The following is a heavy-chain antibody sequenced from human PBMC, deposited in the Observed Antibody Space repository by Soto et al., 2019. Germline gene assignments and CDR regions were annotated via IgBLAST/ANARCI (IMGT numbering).Heavy chain of an antibody. Sequence: QAQLQESGPGLVKPSQTLSLTCSVSGGSISSGDYYWSWIRQHPGKGLEWIGCIYTSETTYYNPSLKSRVIISLDTSKDLCPLQLTSVTAAGTAGYYCALAHNVRGSGVYNWFEPWGQGTLVTVSS. V-gene: IGHV4-31*03. CDR1: GGSISSGDYY. CDR3: ALAHNVRGSGVYNWFEP. D-gene: IGHD7-27*01. CDR2: IYTSETT. J-gene: IGHJ5*02.